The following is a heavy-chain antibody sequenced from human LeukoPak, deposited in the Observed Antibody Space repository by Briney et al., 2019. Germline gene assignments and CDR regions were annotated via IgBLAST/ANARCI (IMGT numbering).Heavy chain of an antibody. CDR3: ARDVGDIWSGAFHH. J-gene: IGHJ4*02. V-gene: IGHV4-4*07. CDR2: IYPIGST. Sequence: PSETLSLTCILSGGSLSTYYWSWIRQSAGKGLEWIGRIYPIGSTNFSPSLKSRFTMSLDTSNNQFSLKLNSVTAAGSAVYYGARDVGDIWSGAFHHRGQGTVVSVSS. D-gene: IGHD3-3*01. CDR1: GGSLSTYY.